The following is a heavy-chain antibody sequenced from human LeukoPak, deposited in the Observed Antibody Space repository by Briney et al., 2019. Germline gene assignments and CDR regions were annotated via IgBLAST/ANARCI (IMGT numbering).Heavy chain of an antibody. D-gene: IGHD6-6*01. Sequence: PGGSLRLSCAASGFTFSSYAMSWVRRAPGKGLEWVSAISGSGDSTYAVSVKGRFTISRDYSKNTLYLQMNSLRAEDTAIYYCAKSGSSRFDPWGQGTLVTVSS. CDR3: AKSGSSRFDP. V-gene: IGHV3-23*01. CDR1: GFTFSSYA. CDR2: ISGSGDST. J-gene: IGHJ5*02.